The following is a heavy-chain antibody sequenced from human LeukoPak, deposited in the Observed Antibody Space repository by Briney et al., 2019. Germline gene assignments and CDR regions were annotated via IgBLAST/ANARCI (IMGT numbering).Heavy chain of an antibody. J-gene: IGHJ4*02. D-gene: IGHD1-26*01. CDR3: AREARATPDF. CDR1: GFRFSGHY. CDR2: ITNSGDFV. Sequence: GGSLRLSCAASGFRFSGHYMSWIRQAPGKGLEWISYITNSGDFVNYADSVKGRFTIARDNAKNSLYLPMNTLRAEDTAVYYCAREARATPDFWGQGTVVTVSS. V-gene: IGHV3-11*01.